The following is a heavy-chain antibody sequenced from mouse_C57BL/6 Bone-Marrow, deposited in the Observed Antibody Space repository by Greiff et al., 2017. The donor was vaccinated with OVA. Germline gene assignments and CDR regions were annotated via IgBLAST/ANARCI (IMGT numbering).Heavy chain of an antibody. CDR2: INPSSGYT. V-gene: IGHV1-4*01. D-gene: IGHD2-4*01. CDR3: ASAEGDYDYERGAMDY. CDR1: GYTFTSYT. Sequence: VQLQQSGAELARPGASVKMSCKASGYTFTSYTMHWVKQRPGQGLEWIGYINPSSGYTKYNQKFKDKATLTADKSSSTSYMQQSSLTSEDSAVYYGASAEGDYDYERGAMDYWGQGTSVTVSA. J-gene: IGHJ4*01.